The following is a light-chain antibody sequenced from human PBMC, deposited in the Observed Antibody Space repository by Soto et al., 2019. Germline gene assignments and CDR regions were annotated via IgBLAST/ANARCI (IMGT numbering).Light chain of an antibody. J-gene: IGKJ1*01. Sequence: EIVLTQSRGTLSLSPGERATLSCRASQSVSTYLAWYQQKLGQAPRLLIYGASNRATGIPARFSGSGSGTDFTLTISSLEPEDFAVYYCQQRSDRRTFGQGTKVEIK. CDR3: QQRSDRRT. CDR2: GAS. CDR1: QSVSTY. V-gene: IGKV3-11*01.